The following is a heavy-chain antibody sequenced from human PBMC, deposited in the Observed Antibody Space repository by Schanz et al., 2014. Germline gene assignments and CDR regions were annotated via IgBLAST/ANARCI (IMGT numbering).Heavy chain of an antibody. Sequence: QVQLVQSWAEVKGPGASVKVSCKASGYSFTPFPIHWVRQAPGQRLEWMGWINAGTGNTEYSQKFQGRVTITRDTLASTAYTEVSSLRSEDTAVYYCARTGSSNWYGLDYWGQGTPVTVSS. CDR2: INAGTGNT. V-gene: IGHV1-3*01. J-gene: IGHJ4*03. D-gene: IGHD6-13*01. CDR3: ARTGSSNWYGLDY. CDR1: GYSFTPFP.